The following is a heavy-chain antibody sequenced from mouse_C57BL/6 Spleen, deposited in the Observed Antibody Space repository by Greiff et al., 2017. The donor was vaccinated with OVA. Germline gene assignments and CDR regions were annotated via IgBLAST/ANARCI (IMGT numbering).Heavy chain of an antibody. Sequence: VKLQQPGAELVMPGASVKLSCKASGYTFTSYWMHWVKQRPGQGLEWIGEIDPSDSYTNYNQKFKGKSTLTVDKSSSTAYMQLSSLTSEDSAVYYCAVDSSGYNYAMDYWGQGTSVTVSS. CDR1: GYTFTSYW. J-gene: IGHJ4*01. CDR3: AVDSSGYNYAMDY. D-gene: IGHD3-2*02. CDR2: IDPSDSYT. V-gene: IGHV1-69*01.